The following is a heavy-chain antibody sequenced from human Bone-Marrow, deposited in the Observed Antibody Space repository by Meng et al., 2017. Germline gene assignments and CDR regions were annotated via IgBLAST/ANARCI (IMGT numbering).Heavy chain of an antibody. Sequence: VQLQGWGPGLVRPSGTLSLTCAVSGASISSSHWWGWVRQPPGKGLEWIGEIYHDGSTNYTPSLKSRVTISVDKSKNQFSLKLSSVTAADTAVYYCARAAYDIWSGYAPWGQGSLVTVSS. CDR2: IYHDGST. V-gene: IGHV4-4*02. CDR1: GASISSSHW. D-gene: IGHD3-3*01. J-gene: IGHJ5*02. CDR3: ARAAYDIWSGYAP.